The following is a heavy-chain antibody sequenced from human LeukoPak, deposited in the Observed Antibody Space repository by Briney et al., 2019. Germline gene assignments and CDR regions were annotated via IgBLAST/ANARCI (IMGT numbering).Heavy chain of an antibody. CDR2: VFTSGNT. Sequence: SETLSLTCAVSGGSITRGSYYWTWIRQPAGKALEWIGHVFTSGNTNYNPSLRGRVTISIETSKSQFSLNLNSVTAADTAVYYCARGTGSLFYWGHGILVTVSS. V-gene: IGHV4-61*09. CDR1: GGSITRGSYY. J-gene: IGHJ4*01. CDR3: ARGTGSLFY. D-gene: IGHD3-10*01.